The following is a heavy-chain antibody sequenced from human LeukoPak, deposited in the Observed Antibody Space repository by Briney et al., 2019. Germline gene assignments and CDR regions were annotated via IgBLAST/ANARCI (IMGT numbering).Heavy chain of an antibody. CDR3: TINYYNGSLYEDY. CDR1: GLSFGGDA. D-gene: IGHD3-22*01. V-gene: IGHV3-49*04. Sequence: PGGSLGLSCRGSGLSFGGDAVSWVRQAPGKGLEWVGFIRDKVSGGTTEYVASVRGRFTISRDDSRSIAYLQMTRLKTEDTAVYYCTINYYNGSLYEDYWGQGTLVTVSS. J-gene: IGHJ4*02. CDR2: IRDKVSGGTT.